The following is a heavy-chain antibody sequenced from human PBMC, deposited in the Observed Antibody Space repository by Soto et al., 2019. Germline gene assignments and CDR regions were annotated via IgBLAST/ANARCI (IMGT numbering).Heavy chain of an antibody. V-gene: IGHV1-58*01. Sequence: QMQLVQSGPEVKKPGTSVKVSCKASGFTFTSSAVQWVRQARGQRLEWIGWLVVGSGNTNYAQKFQERVTITRDMSTRTAYMELSSLRSEDTAVYYCAAGYLDCSGGSCYSGYFDYWGQGTLVTVSS. D-gene: IGHD2-15*01. J-gene: IGHJ4*02. CDR2: LVVGSGNT. CDR3: AAGYLDCSGGSCYSGYFDY. CDR1: GFTFTSSA.